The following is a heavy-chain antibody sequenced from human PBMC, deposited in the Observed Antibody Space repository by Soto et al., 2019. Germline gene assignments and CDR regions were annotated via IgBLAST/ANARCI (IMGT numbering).Heavy chain of an antibody. CDR2: INPSGGST. CDR1: GYTFTSYY. V-gene: IGHV1-46*01. J-gene: IGHJ4*02. CDR3: ARDRDYSGSGSYYKAIDY. D-gene: IGHD3-10*01. Sequence: ASVKVSCKASGYTFTSYYMHWVRQAPGQGPEWMGVINPSGGSTSYAQKFQGRVTMTRDTTTSTVYMELSSLRSEDTAVYYCARDRDYSGSGSYYKAIDYWGQGTLVTVSS.